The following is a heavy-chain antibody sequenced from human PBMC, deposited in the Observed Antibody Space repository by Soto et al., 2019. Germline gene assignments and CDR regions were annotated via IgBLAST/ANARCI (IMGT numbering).Heavy chain of an antibody. D-gene: IGHD3-16*02. V-gene: IGHV2-5*02. CDR2: IYWDDDK. Sequence: KESVPTLVKPTQTLTLTCTFSGFSLSNYGMGVGWIRQPPGKALEWLALIYWDDDKRYSPSLQSRLTITKDTSKNQVALAMTNVDPVDTATYCCAHVFNSNSGSYRYFDYWGQGTLVSVSS. J-gene: IGHJ4*02. CDR1: GFSLSNYGMG. CDR3: AHVFNSNSGSYRYFDY.